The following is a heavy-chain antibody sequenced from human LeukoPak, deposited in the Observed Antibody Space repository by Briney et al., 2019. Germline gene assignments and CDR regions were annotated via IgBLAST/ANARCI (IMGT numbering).Heavy chain of an antibody. CDR2: ISSSSCYI. CDR1: GFTFSSYS. V-gene: IGHV3-21*01. J-gene: IGHJ4*02. Sequence: PGGSLRLSCAASGFTFSSYSMNWVRQAPGKGLEWVSSISSSSCYIYYADSVKGRFTISRDNAKNSLYLQMNSLRAEDTAMYYCARDPYDYGDSYYDYWGQGTLVTVSS. D-gene: IGHD4-17*01. CDR3: ARDPYDYGDSYYDY.